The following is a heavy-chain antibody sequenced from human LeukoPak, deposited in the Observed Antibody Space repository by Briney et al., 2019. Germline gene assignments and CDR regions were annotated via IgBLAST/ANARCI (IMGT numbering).Heavy chain of an antibody. CDR3: ARGLAADGMDV. Sequence: TSSETLSLTCAVYGGSFSGYYWSWIRQPPGKGLEGIGEINHSGNTNYNPSLKNRVTISLDTSKNQFSLKLSSVTAADTAVYYCARGLAADGMDVWGQGTTVTVSS. CDR1: GGSFSGYY. D-gene: IGHD6-25*01. V-gene: IGHV4-34*01. J-gene: IGHJ6*02. CDR2: INHSGNT.